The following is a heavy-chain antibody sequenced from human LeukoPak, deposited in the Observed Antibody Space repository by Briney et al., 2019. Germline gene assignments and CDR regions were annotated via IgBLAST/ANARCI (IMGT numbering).Heavy chain of an antibody. D-gene: IGHD3-10*01. V-gene: IGHV1-24*01. Sequence: ASVKVSCKVSGYTLTELSMHWVRQAPGKGLEWMGGFDPEDGETIYAQKFQGRVTMTEDTSTDTAYMELSSLRSEDTAVYYCARDRPGIITMVRGVLGDFDYWGQGTLVTVSS. CDR2: FDPEDGET. CDR1: GYTLTELS. CDR3: ARDRPGIITMVRGVLGDFDY. J-gene: IGHJ4*02.